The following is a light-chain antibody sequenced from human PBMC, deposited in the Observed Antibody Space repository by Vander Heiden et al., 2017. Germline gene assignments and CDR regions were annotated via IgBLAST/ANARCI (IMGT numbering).Light chain of an antibody. V-gene: IGKV1-33*01. CDR3: QQYDNLPRT. Sequence: DIQMTQSPSSLSASVGDRVTITCQASQDISNDLKWYQQKPGKAPKLLIYDASNLERRVPSRFSGSGSGTDFTFTISSLQPEDIATYYCQQYDNLPRTFGQGTKVEIK. J-gene: IGKJ1*01. CDR1: QDISND. CDR2: DAS.